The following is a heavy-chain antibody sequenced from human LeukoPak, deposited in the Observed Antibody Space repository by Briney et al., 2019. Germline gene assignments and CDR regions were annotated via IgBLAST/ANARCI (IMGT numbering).Heavy chain of an antibody. CDR2: ISSSSSYI. CDR3: ARALNYRGNYFFDF. D-gene: IGHD4-23*01. Sequence: GGSLTLSCAASGFTFSSYSMNWVRQAPGKGLEWVSSISSSSSYIYYADSVKGRFTISRDNAKNSLYLQMNSLRAEDTAVYYCARALNYRGNYFFDFWGQGTLGTVPS. CDR1: GFTFSSYS. J-gene: IGHJ4*02. V-gene: IGHV3-21*01.